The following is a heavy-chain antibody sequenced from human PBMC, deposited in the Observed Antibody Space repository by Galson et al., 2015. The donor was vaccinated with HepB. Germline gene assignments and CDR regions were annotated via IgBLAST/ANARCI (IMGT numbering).Heavy chain of an antibody. CDR1: GFTFDDYA. CDR3: AKDIVGSWGQVGEFYYYYGMDV. V-gene: IGHV3-9*01. D-gene: IGHD3-16*01. J-gene: IGHJ6*02. CDR2: ISWNSGSI. Sequence: SLRLSCAASGFTFDDYAMHWVRQAPGKGLEWVSGISWNSGSIGYADSVKGRFTISRDNAKNSLYLQMNSLRAEDTALYYCAKDIVGSWGQVGEFYYYYGMDVRGQGTTVTVSS.